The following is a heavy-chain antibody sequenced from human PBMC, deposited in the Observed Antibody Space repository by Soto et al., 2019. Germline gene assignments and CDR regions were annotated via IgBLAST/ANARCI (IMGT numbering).Heavy chain of an antibody. V-gene: IGHV1-3*01. CDR2: INAGRGNT. J-gene: IGHJ5*02. CDR3: ARELNTGTTGTHWFDP. CDR1: GYTFTTYA. D-gene: IGHD1-1*01. Sequence: GASVKVSCKASGYTFTTYAIHWVRQAPGQRLEWMGWINAGRGNTKYSQKFQDRVTITRDTSATTAYIEVSSLRSEGTAVYYCARELNTGTTGTHWFDPCGQGTLVTVSS.